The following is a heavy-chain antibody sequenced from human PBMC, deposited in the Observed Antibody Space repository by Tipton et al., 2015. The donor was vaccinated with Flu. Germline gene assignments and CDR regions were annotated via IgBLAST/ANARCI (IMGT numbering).Heavy chain of an antibody. J-gene: IGHJ4*02. CDR2: IYPGDSDT. D-gene: IGHD5-18*01. V-gene: IGHV5-51*01. CDR1: GYSFSSYW. CDR3: VRRTNYSSDS. Sequence: VQLVQSGAEVKKSGESLKISCKGSGYSFSSYWIGWVRQMSGKGPEWMGNIYPGDSDTTYSASFQGQVTISADKSINTAYLQRSSLKASDTAMYYCVRRTNYSSDSWGQGTLVTVSS.